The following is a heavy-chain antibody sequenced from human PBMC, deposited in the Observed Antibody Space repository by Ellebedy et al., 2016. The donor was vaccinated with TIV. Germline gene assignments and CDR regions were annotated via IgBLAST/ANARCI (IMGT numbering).Heavy chain of an antibody. V-gene: IGHV4-34*01. CDR3: ARRSDQWLVRRFCDY. CDR1: GGSFSGYY. CDR2: INHSGST. J-gene: IGHJ4*02. Sequence: MPSETLSLTCAVYGGSFSGYYWSWIRQPPGKGLEWIGEINHSGSTNYNPSLKSRVTISVDTSKNQFSLKLSSVTAADTAVYYCARRSDQWLVRRFCDYWGQGTLVTVSS. D-gene: IGHD6-19*01.